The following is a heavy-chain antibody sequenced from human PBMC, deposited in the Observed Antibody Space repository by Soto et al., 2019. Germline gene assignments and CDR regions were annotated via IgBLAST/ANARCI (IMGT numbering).Heavy chain of an antibody. V-gene: IGHV5-51*01. CDR3: ARGGNVGYYGSGKQTHGDYYYGMDV. CDR2: IYPGDSDT. Sequence: EVQLVQSGAEVKKPGESLKISCKGSGYSFTSYWIGWVRQMPGKGLEWMGIIYPGDSDTRYSPSFQGQVTISADKSISTAYLQWGRLKASDTAMYYCARGGNVGYYGSGKQTHGDYYYGMDVWGQGTTVTVSS. D-gene: IGHD3-10*01. J-gene: IGHJ6*02. CDR1: GYSFTSYW.